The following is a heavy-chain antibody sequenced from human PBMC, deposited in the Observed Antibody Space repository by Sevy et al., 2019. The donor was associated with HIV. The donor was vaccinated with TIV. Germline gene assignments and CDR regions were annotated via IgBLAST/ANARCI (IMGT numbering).Heavy chain of an antibody. J-gene: IGHJ4*02. CDR1: GYSFSSYW. Sequence: GESLKISCKGSGYSFSSYWIGWVRQMPGKGLEWMGIIYPGDSDTGYSPSFQGQVTISADKSISTAYLQWSSLKASDTAMYFCARRRYYSTGYPQYFFDYWGQGTLVTVSS. CDR2: IYPGDSDT. CDR3: ARRRYYSTGYPQYFFDY. D-gene: IGHD3-22*01. V-gene: IGHV5-51*01.